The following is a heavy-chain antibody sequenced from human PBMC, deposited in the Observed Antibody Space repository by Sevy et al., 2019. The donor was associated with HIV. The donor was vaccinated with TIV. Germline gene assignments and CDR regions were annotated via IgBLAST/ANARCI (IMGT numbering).Heavy chain of an antibody. D-gene: IGHD2-2*01. Sequence: GGSLRLSCAASGFTFSSYEMNWVRQAPGKGLEWVSYISSSGSTIYYADSVKGRFTISRDNAKNPLYLQMNSLRAEDTAVYYCAREVGGGYCSSTSCSPDYYYGMDVWGQGTTVTVSS. CDR2: ISSSGSTI. CDR1: GFTFSSYE. J-gene: IGHJ6*02. CDR3: AREVGGGYCSSTSCSPDYYYGMDV. V-gene: IGHV3-48*03.